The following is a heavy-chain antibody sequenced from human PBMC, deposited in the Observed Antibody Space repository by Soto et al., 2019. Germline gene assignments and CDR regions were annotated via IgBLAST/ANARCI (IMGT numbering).Heavy chain of an antibody. CDR1: GGTFSSYA. Sequence: SVKVSCRASGGTFSSYAISWVGQAPGQGLEWMGGIIPIFGTANYAQKFQGRVTITADEATSTAYMELSSLRSEDTAVYYCARGGSGSYYHHCGYCRQGTLVTVSA. J-gene: IGHJ4*02. D-gene: IGHD3-10*01. CDR3: ARGGSGSYYHHCGY. V-gene: IGHV1-69*13. CDR2: IIPIFGTA.